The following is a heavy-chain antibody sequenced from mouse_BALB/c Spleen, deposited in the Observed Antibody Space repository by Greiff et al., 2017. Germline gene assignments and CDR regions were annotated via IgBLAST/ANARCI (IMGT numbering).Heavy chain of an antibody. J-gene: IGHJ4*01. CDR1: GFTFSSLG. D-gene: IGHD4-1*01. V-gene: IGHV5-17*02. Sequence: EVQLVESGGGLVQPGGSRKLSCAASGFTFSSLGMHWVRQAPEKGLEWVAYISSGSSTIYYADTVKGRFTMSRDNPKNTLFLQMTSLRSEDTAMYYCARWAKLGGDAMDYWGQGTSVTVSS. CDR3: ARWAKLGGDAMDY. CDR2: ISSGSSTI.